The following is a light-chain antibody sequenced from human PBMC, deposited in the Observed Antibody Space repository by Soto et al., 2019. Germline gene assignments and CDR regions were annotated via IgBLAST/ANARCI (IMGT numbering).Light chain of an antibody. Sequence: QSALTQPASVSGSPGQSITISCTGTSSDVGGYNYVSWYQQHPGKAPKLMIYAVSNRPSGVSNRFSGSKAGNTASLTISGLQAEDEAAYYCSSYTSSSTLAVFGTGTKLTVL. J-gene: IGLJ1*01. CDR1: SSDVGGYNY. CDR2: AVS. V-gene: IGLV2-14*01. CDR3: SSYTSSSTLAV.